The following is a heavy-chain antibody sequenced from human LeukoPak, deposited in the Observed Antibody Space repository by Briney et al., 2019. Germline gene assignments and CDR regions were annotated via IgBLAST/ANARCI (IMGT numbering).Heavy chain of an antibody. D-gene: IGHD3-22*01. Sequence: GASVKVSCKASGYTFTGYYMHWVRQAPGQGLEWMGWINPNSGGTNYAQKFQGRVTMTRDTSISTAYMELSRLRSDDTAVYYCARDGYYYDSSGYFPQDYYYYMDVWGKGTTVTISS. CDR3: ARDGYYYDSSGYFPQDYYYYMDV. J-gene: IGHJ6*03. CDR1: GYTFTGYY. V-gene: IGHV1-2*02. CDR2: INPNSGGT.